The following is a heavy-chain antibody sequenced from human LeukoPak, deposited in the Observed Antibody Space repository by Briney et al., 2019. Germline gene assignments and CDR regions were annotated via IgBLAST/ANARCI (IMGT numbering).Heavy chain of an antibody. V-gene: IGHV3-7*01. CDR3: ARMTVYSSSWLAYYMDV. D-gene: IGHD6-13*01. CDR1: GLTVSSYW. CDR2: IKQDGSDK. Sequence: AGGSLRLSCAASGLTVSSYWMSWVRQVPGKGLEWVANIKQDGSDKYYVDSVKGRFTISRDNAKNSLYLQMNSLRAEDTAVYYCARMTVYSSSWLAYYMDVWGKGTTVTVSS. J-gene: IGHJ6*03.